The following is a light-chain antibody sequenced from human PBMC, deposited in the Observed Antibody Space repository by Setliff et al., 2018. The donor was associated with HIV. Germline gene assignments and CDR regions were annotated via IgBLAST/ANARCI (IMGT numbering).Light chain of an antibody. J-gene: IGLJ1*01. CDR3: SSYTSSSHYV. CDR2: EVN. Sequence: QSALTQPASVSGSPGQSIAISCTGNDSDVGTYNLVSWYQQHPGKAPQLTIFEVNKRPSGISDRFSGSKSGNTASLTISGLQAEDEADYYCSSYTSSSHYVFGTGTKVTVL. V-gene: IGLV2-14*02. CDR1: DSDVGTYNL.